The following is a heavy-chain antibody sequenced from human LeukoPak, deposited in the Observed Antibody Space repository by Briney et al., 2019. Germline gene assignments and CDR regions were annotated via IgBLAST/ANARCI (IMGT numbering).Heavy chain of an antibody. V-gene: IGHV4-59*01. CDR3: ASSMVRGVRDFDY. J-gene: IGHJ4*02. Sequence: PSETLSLTCTVSGGSITSYHYSWIRQPPGKGLEWIGYIYYSGSTNYNPSLKSRVTISVDTSKNQFSLKLSSVTAADTAVYYCASSMVRGVRDFDYWGQGTLVTVSS. CDR1: GGSITSYH. CDR2: IYYSGST. D-gene: IGHD3-10*01.